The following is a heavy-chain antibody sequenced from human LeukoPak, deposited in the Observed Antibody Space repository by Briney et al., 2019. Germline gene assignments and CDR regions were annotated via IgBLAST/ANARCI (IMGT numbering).Heavy chain of an antibody. V-gene: IGHV3-21*01. CDR1: GFTFSSYS. D-gene: IGHD3-10*01. J-gene: IGHJ6*03. CDR3: AREPLYGSGSPHMDV. CDR2: ISSSSSYI. Sequence: PGGSLRLSCAASGFTFSSYSMNWVRQAPGKGLEWVSSISSSSSYIYYADSVKGRFTISRDNAKNSLYLQMNSLRAEDTAVYYCAREPLYGSGSPHMDVWGKGTTVTVSS.